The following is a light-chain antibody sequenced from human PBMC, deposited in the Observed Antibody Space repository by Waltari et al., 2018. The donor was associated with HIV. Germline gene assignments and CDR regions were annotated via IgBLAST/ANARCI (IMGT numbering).Light chain of an antibody. CDR2: GAS. Sequence: VMLKSPATLSVSPAERATLSCRASQSVSSKLAWYQQKPGQAPRLLIYGASTRSTGIPGRFSGSESGTEFILTISSLQSEDCAVYYCQQYYKWPLTFGQGTRLEIK. J-gene: IGKJ5*01. CDR1: QSVSSK. V-gene: IGKV3D-15*01. CDR3: QQYYKWPLT.